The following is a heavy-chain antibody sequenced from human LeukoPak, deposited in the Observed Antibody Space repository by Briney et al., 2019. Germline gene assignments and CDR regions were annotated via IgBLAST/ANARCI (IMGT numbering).Heavy chain of an antibody. CDR2: ISYDGSNK. CDR3: AKDDYYYDSSGLNPSDY. J-gene: IGHJ4*02. D-gene: IGHD3-22*01. CDR1: GFTFSSYG. Sequence: GGSLRLSCAASGFTFSSYGMHWVRQAPGKGLEWVAVISYDGSNKYYADSVKGRFTISRDNSKNTLYLQMNSLRAEDTAVYYCAKDDYYYDSSGLNPSDYWGQGTLVTVSS. V-gene: IGHV3-30*18.